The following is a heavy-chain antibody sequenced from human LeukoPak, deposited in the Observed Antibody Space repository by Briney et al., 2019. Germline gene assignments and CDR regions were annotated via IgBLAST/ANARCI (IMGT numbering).Heavy chain of an antibody. Sequence: SETLSLTCAVYGGSFSGYYWSWIRQPPGKGLEWIGEINHSGSTNYNPSLKSRVTISVDTSKNQFSLKLSSVTAADTAVYYCARVPRYSSSSGDFDYWGQGTLVTVSS. CDR3: ARVPRYSSSSGDFDY. CDR2: INHSGST. V-gene: IGHV4-34*01. D-gene: IGHD6-6*01. J-gene: IGHJ4*02. CDR1: GGSFSGYY.